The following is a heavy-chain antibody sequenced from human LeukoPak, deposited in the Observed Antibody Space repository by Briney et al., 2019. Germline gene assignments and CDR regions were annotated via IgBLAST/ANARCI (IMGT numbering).Heavy chain of an antibody. Sequence: GGSLRLSCAASGFTFSSYSMNWVRQAPGKGLEWISYITTSGGAKNYADSVKGRFTISRDNAENSLYLQMNSLRAEDTAVYYCGKNRYSGSLSPFDIWGQGTMVTVSS. CDR1: GFTFSSYS. J-gene: IGHJ3*02. CDR2: ITTSGGAK. V-gene: IGHV3-48*01. CDR3: GKNRYSGSLSPFDI. D-gene: IGHD1-26*01.